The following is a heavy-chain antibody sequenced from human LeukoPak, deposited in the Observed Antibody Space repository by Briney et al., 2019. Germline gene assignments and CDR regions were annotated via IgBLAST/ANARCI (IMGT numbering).Heavy chain of an antibody. CDR3: ASSLWVVMTSSAIDY. CDR1: GFTFSSYA. CDR2: ISGSGGST. J-gene: IGHJ4*02. V-gene: IGHV3-23*01. Sequence: TGGSLRLSCAASGFTFSSYAMSWARQAPGKGLEWVSAISGSGGSTYYADSVKGRFTISRDNSKDTLYLQMNSLRAEDTAVYYCASSLWVVMTSSAIDYWGQGTLVTVSS. D-gene: IGHD3-22*01.